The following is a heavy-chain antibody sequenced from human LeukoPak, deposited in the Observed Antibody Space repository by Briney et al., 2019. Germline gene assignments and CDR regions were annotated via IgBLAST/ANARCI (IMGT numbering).Heavy chain of an antibody. CDR3: TTEYYYDSSCYSNELAFDI. D-gene: IGHD3-22*01. CDR2: IKSKTDGGTT. V-gene: IGHV3-15*01. J-gene: IGHJ3*02. CDR1: GFTFSNAW. Sequence: PGGSLRLSCAASGFTFSNAWMSWVRQAPGKGLEWVGRIKSKTDGGTTDYAAPVKGRFTISRDDSKNTLYLQMNSLKTEDTAVYYCTTEYYYDSSCYSNELAFDIWGQGTMVTVSS.